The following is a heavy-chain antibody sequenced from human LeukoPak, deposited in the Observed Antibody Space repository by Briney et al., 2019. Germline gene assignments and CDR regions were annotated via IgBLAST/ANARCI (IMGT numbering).Heavy chain of an antibody. CDR2: MNPNSGNT. CDR3: ARSPTVTNWFDP. D-gene: IGHD4-17*01. CDR1: GYTFTSYD. V-gene: IGHV1-8*01. Sequence: ASVKVSCKASGYTFTSYDINWVRQATGQGLEWMGWMNPNSGNTGYAQKFQGRVTMTRNTSISTAYMELSSLRSEDTAVYYCARSPTVTNWFDPWGQGTLVTVSS. J-gene: IGHJ5*02.